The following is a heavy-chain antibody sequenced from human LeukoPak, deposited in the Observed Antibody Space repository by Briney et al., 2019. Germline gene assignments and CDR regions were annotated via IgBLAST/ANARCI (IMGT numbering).Heavy chain of an antibody. Sequence: SETLSLTCTVSGGSISSHYWSWIRQPPGKGLEWIGYIYYSGSTNYNPSLKSRVTISVDTSKNQFSLKLSSVTAADTAVYYCATNTVTATYWYFDLWGRGNLVTVSS. CDR1: GGSISSHY. D-gene: IGHD4-17*01. CDR3: ATNTVTATYWYFDL. CDR2: IYYSGST. J-gene: IGHJ2*01. V-gene: IGHV4-59*11.